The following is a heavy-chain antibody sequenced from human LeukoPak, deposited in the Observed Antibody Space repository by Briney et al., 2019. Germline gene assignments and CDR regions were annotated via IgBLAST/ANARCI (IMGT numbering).Heavy chain of an antibody. CDR2: ISSSGSTI. CDR3: ARGGENYYDSSGSDY. Sequence: GGSLRLSCAASGFTFSDYYMSWIRQAPGKGLGWVSYISSSGSTIYCADSVKGRFTISRDNAKNSLYLQMNSLRAEDTALYYCARGGENYYDSSGSDYWGQGTLVTVSS. J-gene: IGHJ4*02. CDR1: GFTFSDYY. D-gene: IGHD3-22*01. V-gene: IGHV3-11*01.